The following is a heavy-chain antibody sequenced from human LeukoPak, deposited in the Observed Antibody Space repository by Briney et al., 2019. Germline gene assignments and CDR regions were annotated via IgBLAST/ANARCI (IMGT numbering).Heavy chain of an antibody. CDR3: ASDMGKYYDSSGSYSWYFDL. D-gene: IGHD3-22*01. J-gene: IGHJ2*01. CDR2: IFCSGTT. CDR1: GGSISTSY. Sequence: PSETLSLTCAVSGGSISTSYWSWIRQPPGKGLEWIGNIFCSGTTNYNPSLKSRLTMSVDASKNQFSLRLSSVTAADSAVYYCASDMGKYYDSSGSYSWYFDLWGRGTLVTVSS. V-gene: IGHV4-59*01.